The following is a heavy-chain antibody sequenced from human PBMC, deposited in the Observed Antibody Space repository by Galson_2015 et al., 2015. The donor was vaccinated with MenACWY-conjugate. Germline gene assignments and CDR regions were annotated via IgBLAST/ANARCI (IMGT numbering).Heavy chain of an antibody. V-gene: IGHV4-59*01. CDR1: GASISTDY. Sequence: ETLSLTCSVSGASISTDYWSWIRQPPGKGLEWIGYIHYSGSTKYNPSPKTRITMSLDTSENQFSLKLSSVTAADTAVYYCARWVAVKMIEYCGQGTLVTVSS. CDR2: IHYSGST. D-gene: IGHD6-19*01. CDR3: ARWVAVKMIEY. J-gene: IGHJ4*02.